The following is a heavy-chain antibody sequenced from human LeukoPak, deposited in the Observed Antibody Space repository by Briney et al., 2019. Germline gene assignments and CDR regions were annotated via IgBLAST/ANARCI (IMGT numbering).Heavy chain of an antibody. V-gene: IGHV4-59*01. Sequence: PSETLSLTCTVSGGSISSYYWSWIRQPPGKGLEWIGYIYYSGSTNYNPSLKSRVTISVDTSKNQFSLKLSSVTAADTAVYYCARVVDYYDSSGYIPLFDYWGRGTLVTVSS. J-gene: IGHJ4*02. CDR3: ARVVDYYDSSGYIPLFDY. CDR2: IYYSGST. CDR1: GGSISSYY. D-gene: IGHD3-22*01.